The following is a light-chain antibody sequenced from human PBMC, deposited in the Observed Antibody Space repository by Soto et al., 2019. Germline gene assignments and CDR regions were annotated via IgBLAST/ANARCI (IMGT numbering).Light chain of an antibody. J-gene: IGKJ2*01. V-gene: IGKV3-20*01. CDR1: QSVSGTY. Sequence: EVVLTQSPGTLSLSPGERATLSCRPSQSVSGTYLTWYQQRPGQAPRRLIFDASSRASDTPDRFSGSGSGIDFTLTISRLEPEDFAVYYCQHYDTSSYTFGQGTKVEIK. CDR2: DAS. CDR3: QHYDTSSYT.